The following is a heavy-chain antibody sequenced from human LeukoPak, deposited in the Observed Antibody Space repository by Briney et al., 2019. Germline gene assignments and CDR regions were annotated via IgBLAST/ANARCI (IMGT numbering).Heavy chain of an antibody. CDR1: GGSISSHY. J-gene: IGHJ6*03. CDR3: ARVEKPAATHYYYYYMDV. V-gene: IGHV4-59*11. D-gene: IGHD2-2*01. Sequence: PSETLSLTCTVSGGSISSHYWSWIRQPPGKGLEWIGYIYYSGSTNYNPSLKSRVTISVDTSKNQFSLKLSSVTAADTAVYYCARVEKPAATHYYYYYMDVWGKGTTVTVSS. CDR2: IYYSGST.